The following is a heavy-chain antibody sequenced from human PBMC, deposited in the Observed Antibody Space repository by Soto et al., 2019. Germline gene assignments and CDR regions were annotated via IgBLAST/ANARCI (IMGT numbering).Heavy chain of an antibody. V-gene: IGHV3-7*03. D-gene: IGHD6-19*01. CDR2: IRQDGSEK. CDR3: AKSHPTRGGYVTTDY. Sequence: GGSLRLSCAASGFSFRSYWVSWVRQAPGKGLEWVANIRQDGSEKYYADSVKGRFTISRDNAKNSLYLQMNSRRAEDTALYYCAKSHPTRGGYVTTDYWGQGTRVTVSS. CDR1: GFSFRSYW. J-gene: IGHJ4*02.